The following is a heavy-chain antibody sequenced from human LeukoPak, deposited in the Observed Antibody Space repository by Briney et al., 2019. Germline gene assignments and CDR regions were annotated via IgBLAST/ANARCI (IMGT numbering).Heavy chain of an antibody. D-gene: IGHD3-3*01. V-gene: IGHV4-59*12. Sequence: NTSETLSLTCTVSGGPIRTYQWSWIRQPPGKGLEWIGNIHYSGSTNYNPSLKSRVTISVDTSKNQFSLKLSSVTAADTAVYYCARVRFLEWLGVGYYYYMDVWGKGTTVTVSS. CDR1: GGPIRTYQ. CDR2: IHYSGST. J-gene: IGHJ6*03. CDR3: ARVRFLEWLGVGYYYYMDV.